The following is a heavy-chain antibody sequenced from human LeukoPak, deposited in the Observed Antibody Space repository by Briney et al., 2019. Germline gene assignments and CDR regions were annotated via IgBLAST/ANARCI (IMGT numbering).Heavy chain of an antibody. D-gene: IGHD3-22*01. CDR3: ARTYYYDSSGNYGYNWFDP. V-gene: IGHV4-39*01. CDR2: IYFSGST. Sequence: KPSETLSLTCTVSGGSISSSGYYCGWIRQSPGKGLEWIGSIYFSGSTYCNPSLKSRVTISVDPSKNQFSLKLSSVTAADTAVYYCARTYYYDSSGNYGYNWFDPWGQGTLVTVSS. J-gene: IGHJ5*02. CDR1: GGSISSSGYY.